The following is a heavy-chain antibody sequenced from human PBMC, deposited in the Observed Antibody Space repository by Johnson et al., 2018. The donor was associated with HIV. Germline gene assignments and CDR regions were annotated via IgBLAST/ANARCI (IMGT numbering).Heavy chain of an antibody. Sequence: VQLVESGGRVVRPGGSLRLSCAASGFTFSSYAMHWVRQAPGKGLEWVSIIYSGGNTYYADSVKGRFTISRDNSKNTLFLQMNSLRAEDTAVYYCASADSSGLAFNIWGQGTMVTVSS. CDR3: ASADSSGLAFNI. J-gene: IGHJ3*02. D-gene: IGHD3-22*01. CDR1: GFTFSSYA. CDR2: IYSGGNT. V-gene: IGHV3-66*01.